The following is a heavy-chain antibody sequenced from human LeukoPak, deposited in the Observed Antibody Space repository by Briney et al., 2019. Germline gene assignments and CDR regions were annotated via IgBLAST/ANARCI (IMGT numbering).Heavy chain of an antibody. D-gene: IGHD3-16*02. CDR1: GYSFTSYW. CDR2: IYPGDSDT. V-gene: IGHV5-51*01. CDR3: ARHKSDYVWGSYRESDY. J-gene: IGHJ4*02. Sequence: GESLKISCKGSGYSFTSYWIGWVRQMPGKGLEWMGIIYPGDSDTRHSPSFQGQVTISADRSISTAYLQWSSLKASDTAMYYCARHKSDYVWGSYRESDYWGQGTLVTVSS.